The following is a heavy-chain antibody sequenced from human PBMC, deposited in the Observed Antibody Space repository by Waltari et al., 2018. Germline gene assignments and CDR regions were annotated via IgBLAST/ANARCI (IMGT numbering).Heavy chain of an antibody. CDR2: ITSDGTHT. J-gene: IGHJ3*02. CDR3: ARDRRPTMILGSGAFDI. D-gene: IGHD3-22*01. CDR1: GFTFSYYT. V-gene: IGHV3-21*01. Sequence: EVRLVESGGGLVRPGESLRLSGAASGFTFSYYTMNWVRQAPGNGPEWISFITSDGTHTTYADSMRGRLTISRDNAKNSLFLQINSLSADDTAVYYCARDRRPTMILGSGAFDIWGQGTVVNVSS.